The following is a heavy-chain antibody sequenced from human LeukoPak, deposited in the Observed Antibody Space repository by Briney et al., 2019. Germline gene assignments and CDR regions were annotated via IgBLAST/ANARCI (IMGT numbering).Heavy chain of an antibody. Sequence: GGSLRLSCAASGFTFSNYAMSWVRQAPGKGLEWVSTITGSGGSTYYADSVKGRFTISRDNSKNTLYLQMNSLRAEDTAVYYCAKLNDSVWGTKLYWGQGTMVTVSS. V-gene: IGHV3-23*01. CDR1: GFTFSNYA. J-gene: IGHJ4*02. D-gene: IGHD3-16*01. CDR2: ITGSGGST. CDR3: AKLNDSVWGTKLY.